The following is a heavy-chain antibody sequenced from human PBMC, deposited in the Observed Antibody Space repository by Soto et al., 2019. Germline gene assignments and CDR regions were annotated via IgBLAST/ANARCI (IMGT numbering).Heavy chain of an antibody. D-gene: IGHD3-16*01. CDR2: IYYSGST. V-gene: IGHV4-30-4*01. CDR1: GGSISSGDYY. J-gene: IGHJ5*02. Sequence: SETLSLTCTVSGGSISSGDYYWSWIRQPPGKGLEWIGYIYYSGSTYYNPSLKSRVTISVDTSKNQFSLKLSSVTAADTAVYYCARGGSVGDWFDPWGQGTLVTVSS. CDR3: ARGGSVGDWFDP.